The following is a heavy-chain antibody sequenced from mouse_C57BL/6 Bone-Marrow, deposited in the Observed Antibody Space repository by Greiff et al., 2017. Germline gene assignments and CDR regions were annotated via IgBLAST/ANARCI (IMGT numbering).Heavy chain of an antibody. Sequence: EVQGVESVAELVRPGASVKLSCTASGFNIKNTYMHWVKQRPEQGLEWIGRIDPANGNTKYAPKFQGKATITADTSSNTAYLQLSSLTSEDTAIYYGARGGDDGSSSHAMDYWGQGTSVTVSS. D-gene: IGHD1-1*01. CDR1: GFNIKNTY. CDR3: ARGGDDGSSSHAMDY. V-gene: IGHV14-3*01. J-gene: IGHJ4*01. CDR2: IDPANGNT.